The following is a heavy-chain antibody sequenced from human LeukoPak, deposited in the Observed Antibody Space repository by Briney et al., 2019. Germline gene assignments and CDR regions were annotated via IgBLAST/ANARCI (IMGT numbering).Heavy chain of an antibody. CDR1: GFTFSSYA. D-gene: IGHD2-2*01. J-gene: IGHJ4*02. CDR2: ISGSGGST. V-gene: IGHV3-23*01. Sequence: GGSLRLSCAASGFTFSSYAMSWVRQAPGKGLEWVSAISGSGGSTYYADSVKGRFTISRDNSKNTLYLQMNSLRAEDTAVYYCAKVLDTNTYIVVVPAVLDYWGQGTLVTVSS. CDR3: AKVLDTNTYIVVVPAVLDY.